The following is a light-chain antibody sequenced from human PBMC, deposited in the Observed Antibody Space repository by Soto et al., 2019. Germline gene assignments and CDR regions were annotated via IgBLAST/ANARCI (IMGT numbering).Light chain of an antibody. Sequence: EIVMTQSPATLSVSPGERATLSCRASQSVSSNLAWYQQKSGQTRRLLIYGASTRATDIPARFSGSGSGTEFTLSISSLQSEDFAVYYCQQYDNWPLTFGGGTKVEIK. V-gene: IGKV3-15*01. CDR2: GAS. J-gene: IGKJ4*01. CDR1: QSVSSN. CDR3: QQYDNWPLT.